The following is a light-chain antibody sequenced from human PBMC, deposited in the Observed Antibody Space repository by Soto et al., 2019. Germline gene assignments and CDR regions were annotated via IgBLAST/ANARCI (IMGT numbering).Light chain of an antibody. Sequence: IVLTQSPATLSLSPGERATLSCRASQNVVTSLSWFQQKPGQVPRLLIYDASNRAPGIPARFSGSGSGADFTLTIDSLEPEDFAVYYCQRRRDWPLTFGGGTKVQIK. CDR1: QNVVTS. V-gene: IGKV3-11*01. CDR3: QRRRDWPLT. J-gene: IGKJ4*01. CDR2: DAS.